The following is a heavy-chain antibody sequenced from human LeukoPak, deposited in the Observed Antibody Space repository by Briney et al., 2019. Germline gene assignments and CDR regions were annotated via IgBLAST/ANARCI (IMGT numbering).Heavy chain of an antibody. D-gene: IGHD6-19*01. CDR3: ARDGRAGSLFAY. J-gene: IGHJ4*02. CDR1: GGSISGYY. Sequence: SETLSLTCTVSGGSISGYYWSWIRQPPGKGLEWVGYISYSGSTNYNPSLRSRVTISVDTSKNQFSLKLSSVTAADTAIYYCARDGRAGSLFAYWGQGTLVTVSS. CDR2: ISYSGST. V-gene: IGHV4-59*01.